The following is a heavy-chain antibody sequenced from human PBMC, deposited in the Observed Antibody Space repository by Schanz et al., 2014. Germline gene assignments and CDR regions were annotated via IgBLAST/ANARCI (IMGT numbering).Heavy chain of an antibody. CDR2: ISDRGDGT. Sequence: VQLVESGGGLVKPGGSLRLSCATSGFTFTTFAMTWVRQAPGKGLEWVSGISDRGDGTNYGDSVRGRFTISRDNAKNSLYLQMNSLRAEDTAVYYCARDKGGYYPFDYWGQGSLVTVSS. CDR1: GFTFTTFA. D-gene: IGHD3-22*01. V-gene: IGHV3-23*04. J-gene: IGHJ4*02. CDR3: ARDKGGYYPFDY.